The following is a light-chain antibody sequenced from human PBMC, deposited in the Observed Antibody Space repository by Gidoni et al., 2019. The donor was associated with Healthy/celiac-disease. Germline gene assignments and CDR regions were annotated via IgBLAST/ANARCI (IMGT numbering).Light chain of an antibody. CDR2: GAS. CDR3: QQKRT. CDR1: KSVSSSY. J-gene: IGKJ1*01. V-gene: IGKV3-20*01. Sequence: EIVLTQSPGTLSLSPGERATLSCRASKSVSSSYLAWYQQKPGQAPRLLIYGASSRATGIPDRFSGSGSGTDFTLTISRLEPEDFAVYYCQQKRTFGQGTKVEIK.